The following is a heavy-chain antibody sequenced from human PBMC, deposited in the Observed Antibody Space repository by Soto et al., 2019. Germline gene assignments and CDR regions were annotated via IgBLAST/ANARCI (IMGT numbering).Heavy chain of an antibody. Sequence: EVQLVESGGGLVKPGGSLRLSCAASGFTFSSYSMNWVRQAPGKGLEWVSSISSSSSYIYYADSVKGRFTISRDNAKNSLYLQMNSLRAEDTAVYYCARDDYGDYDCPTGLWGRGTLVTVSS. CDR1: GFTFSSYS. V-gene: IGHV3-21*01. CDR2: ISSSSSYI. D-gene: IGHD4-17*01. J-gene: IGHJ2*01. CDR3: ARDDYGDYDCPTGL.